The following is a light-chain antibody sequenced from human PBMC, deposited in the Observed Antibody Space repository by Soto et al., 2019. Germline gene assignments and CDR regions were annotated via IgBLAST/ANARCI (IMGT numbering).Light chain of an antibody. CDR1: SSNIGAGYG. CDR3: QSYDSSLSGYV. Sequence: QSVLTQPPSVSGAPGQRVTVSCTGSSSNIGAGYGIHWYQQLPGTAPKLLIYDNIDRPSGVPDRFSGSKSGTSASLAISGLQAEDEADYYCQSYDSSLSGYVFGSGTQLTVL. V-gene: IGLV1-40*01. J-gene: IGLJ1*01. CDR2: DNI.